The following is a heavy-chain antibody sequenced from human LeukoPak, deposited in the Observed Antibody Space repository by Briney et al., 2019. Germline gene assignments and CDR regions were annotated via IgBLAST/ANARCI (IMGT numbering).Heavy chain of an antibody. CDR2: ISAYNGNT. D-gene: IGHD5-12*01. CDR1: GYTFASYG. J-gene: IGHJ4*02. Sequence: ASVKVSCKASGYTFASYGISWVRQGPGQGLEWMGWISAYNGNTNYAQKLQGRVTMTTDTSTSTAYMELRSLRSDDTAVYYCARDSLYSGYDTIHFDYWGQGTLVTVSS. CDR3: ARDSLYSGYDTIHFDY. V-gene: IGHV1-18*01.